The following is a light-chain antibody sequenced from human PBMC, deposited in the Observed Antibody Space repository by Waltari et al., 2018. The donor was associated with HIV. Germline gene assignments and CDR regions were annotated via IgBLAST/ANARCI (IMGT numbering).Light chain of an antibody. CDR1: ELSTKI. Sequence: SYEFTQVPTVSVAPGQPATIACTGEELSTKIVYWYCQKPGRAPVTVILEETKKTAVTPARFSGTSSRTTATLTSDGVQAEYEVVFCCQSAHPAETVVFGGGTKLPVL. V-gene: IGLV3-25*03. J-gene: IGLJ3*02. CDR2: EET. CDR3: QSAHPAETVV.